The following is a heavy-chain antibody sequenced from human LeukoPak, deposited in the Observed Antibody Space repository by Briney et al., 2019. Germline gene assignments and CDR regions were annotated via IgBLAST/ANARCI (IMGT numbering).Heavy chain of an antibody. D-gene: IGHD6-13*01. V-gene: IGHV3-9*01. CDR1: GFTFDDYA. J-gene: IGHJ4*02. CDR3: AKDSLLNPSSSWYDY. CDR2: ISWNSGSI. Sequence: GRSLRLSCAASGFTFDDYAMHWVRQAPGKGLEWVSGISWNSGSIGYADSVKGRFTISRGNAKNSLYLQMNSLRAEDTALYYCAKDSLLNPSSSWYDYWGQGTLVTVSS.